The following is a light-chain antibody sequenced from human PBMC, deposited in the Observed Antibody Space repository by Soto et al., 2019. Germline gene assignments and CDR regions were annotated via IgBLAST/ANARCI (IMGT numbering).Light chain of an antibody. CDR1: QSVSSSY. CDR2: GAS. J-gene: IGKJ1*01. CDR3: QKYNSAPRT. V-gene: IGKV3-15*01. Sequence: EIVMTQSPATPSVSPGERATLSCRASQSVSSSYLAWYQQKPGQAPRLLIYGASTRATGIPARFSGSGSGTDFTLTISSLQPEDVATYYCQKYNSAPRTFGQGTKVDIK.